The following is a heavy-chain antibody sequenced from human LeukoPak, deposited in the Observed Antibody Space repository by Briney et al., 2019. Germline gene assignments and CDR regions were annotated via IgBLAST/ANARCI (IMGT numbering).Heavy chain of an antibody. D-gene: IGHD6-19*01. J-gene: IGHJ4*02. V-gene: IGHV3-7*04. CDR1: GFIFSKYT. Sequence: PGGSLRLSCAASGFIFSKYTMSWVRQAPGKGLEWVANIKEDGSEKYYVDSVKGRFTISRDNAKNSLYLQMNSLRVEDTAVYHCARARLAVSGNYFENWGQGTLVTVSS. CDR2: IKEDGSEK. CDR3: ARARLAVSGNYFEN.